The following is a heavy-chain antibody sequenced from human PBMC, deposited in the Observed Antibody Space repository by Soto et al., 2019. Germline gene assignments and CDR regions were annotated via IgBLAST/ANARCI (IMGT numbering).Heavy chain of an antibody. CDR3: ARDLILEWSLIRDYYYYGMGV. V-gene: IGHV3-21*01. Sequence: EVQLVESGGGLVKPGGSLRLSCAASGFTFSSYSMNWVRQAPGKGLEWVSSISSSSSYIYYADSVKGRFTISRDNAKNSLYLQMNSLRAEDTAVYYCARDLILEWSLIRDYYYYGMGVWGQGTTVTVSS. J-gene: IGHJ6*02. CDR2: ISSSSSYI. D-gene: IGHD3-3*01. CDR1: GFTFSSYS.